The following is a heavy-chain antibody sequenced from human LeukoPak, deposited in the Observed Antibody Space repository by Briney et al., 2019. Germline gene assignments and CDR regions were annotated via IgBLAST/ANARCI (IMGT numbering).Heavy chain of an antibody. CDR2: IYYSGST. D-gene: IGHD4-17*01. Sequence: SETLSLTCAVYGGSFSGYYWSWIRQPPGKGLEWIGYIYYSGSTYYNPSLKSRVTISVDTSKNQFSLKLSSVTAADTAVYYCARGRGHDYGDYFDYWGQGTLVTVSS. CDR3: ARGRGHDYGDYFDY. CDR1: GGSFSGYY. J-gene: IGHJ4*02. V-gene: IGHV4-30-4*01.